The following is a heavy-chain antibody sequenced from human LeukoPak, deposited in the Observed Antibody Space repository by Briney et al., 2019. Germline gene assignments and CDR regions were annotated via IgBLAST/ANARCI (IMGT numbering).Heavy chain of an antibody. D-gene: IGHD6-25*01. CDR1: GFSFNNYA. J-gene: IGHJ4*02. Sequence: GGSLRLSCAASGFSFNNYAMHWVRQAPGKGLEWVAVISYDGSSKYYRDSVKGRFTISRDNAKNRVYLQMNSLRAEDTAVYYCARVRSRNSPRSAFDYWGQGTLVTVSS. CDR2: ISYDGSSK. V-gene: IGHV3-30*04. CDR3: ARVRSRNSPRSAFDY.